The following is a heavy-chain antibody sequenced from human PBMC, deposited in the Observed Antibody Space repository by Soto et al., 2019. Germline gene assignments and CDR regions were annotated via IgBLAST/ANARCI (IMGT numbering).Heavy chain of an antibody. CDR3: VRKLGTSRTPGFDP. V-gene: IGHV5-51*01. CDR1: GYSFSTYW. D-gene: IGHD2-2*01. J-gene: IGHJ5*02. Sequence: PGESLKISCKGFGYSFSTYWIGWVRQMPGKGLEWIGIIYPDDSDTRYSPSFQDQITISVDKSISTAFLQWSSLKASDTAMYYCVRKLGTSRTPGFDPWGQGTQVTVSS. CDR2: IYPDDSDT.